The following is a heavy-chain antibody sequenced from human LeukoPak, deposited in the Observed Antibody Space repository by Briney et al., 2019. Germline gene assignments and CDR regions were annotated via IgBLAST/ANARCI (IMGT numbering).Heavy chain of an antibody. CDR1: GFTFRNAW. Sequence: PGGSLRLSCAVSGFTFRNAWMSWVRQAPGKGLEWVGRIKRKTDGGTTDYVALVKGRFTISRDDSKNTLYLQMNSLKTEDTAVYYCTTDSFGYPDAFDIWGQGTMVTVSS. CDR3: TTDSFGYPDAFDI. V-gene: IGHV3-15*01. CDR2: IKRKTDGGTT. D-gene: IGHD5-18*01. J-gene: IGHJ3*02.